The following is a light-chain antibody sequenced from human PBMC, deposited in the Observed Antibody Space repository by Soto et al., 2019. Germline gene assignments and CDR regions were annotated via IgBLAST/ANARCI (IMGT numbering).Light chain of an antibody. J-gene: IGKJ2*01. V-gene: IGKV1-5*03. CDR3: QQCNSYPYT. CDR1: QSISSW. Sequence: DIPMTRSPSTLSASVGDRVTITCRASQSISSWLAWYQQKPGKAPKLLIYKASSLESGVPSRFSGSGSGTEFTLTISSLQPDDFATYYCQQCNSYPYTFGQGTKLEIK. CDR2: KAS.